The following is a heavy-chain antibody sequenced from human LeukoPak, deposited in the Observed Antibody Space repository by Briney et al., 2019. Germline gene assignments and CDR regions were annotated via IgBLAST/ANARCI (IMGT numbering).Heavy chain of an antibody. J-gene: IGHJ4*02. CDR3: AKDLVDTAIDY. CDR2: IWYDGSNK. V-gene: IGHV3-30*02. Sequence: PGGSLRLSCAASGFTFSSYGMHWVRQAPGKGLEGVAFIWYDGSNKYYADSVKGRITISRDNSKNTLYLQMNSLRAEDTAVYYCAKDLVDTAIDYWGQGTLVTVSS. CDR1: GFTFSSYG. D-gene: IGHD5-18*01.